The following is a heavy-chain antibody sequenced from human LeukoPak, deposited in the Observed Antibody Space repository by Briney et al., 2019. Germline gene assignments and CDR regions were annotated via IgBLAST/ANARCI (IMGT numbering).Heavy chain of an antibody. CDR1: GFTFSSYA. CDR3: ARRYCSSTSCSYYYYYGLDV. CDR2: IIGSGDST. J-gene: IGHJ6*02. D-gene: IGHD2-2*01. V-gene: IGHV3-23*01. Sequence: GGSLRLSCATSGFTFSSYAMGWVRQAPGKGLEWVSAIIGSGDSTYYADSVKGRFTISRDNSKNTLYLQMNSLRAEDTAVYYCARRYCSSTSCSYYYYYGLDVWGQGTTVTVSS.